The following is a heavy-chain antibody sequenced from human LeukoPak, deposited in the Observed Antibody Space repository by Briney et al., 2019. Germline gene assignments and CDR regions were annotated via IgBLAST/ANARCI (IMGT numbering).Heavy chain of an antibody. CDR3: AKGGGSSSSMTHLDY. J-gene: IGHJ4*02. CDR1: GFTFSSYA. CDR2: ISGSGGST. V-gene: IGHV3-23*01. D-gene: IGHD6-6*01. Sequence: GGSLRLSCAASGFTFSSYAMSWVRQAPGKGLEWVSAISGSGGSTYYADSVKGRFTISRDNSKNTLYLQMNSLRAEDTAVYYCAKGGGSSSSMTHLDYWGQGTLVTVSS.